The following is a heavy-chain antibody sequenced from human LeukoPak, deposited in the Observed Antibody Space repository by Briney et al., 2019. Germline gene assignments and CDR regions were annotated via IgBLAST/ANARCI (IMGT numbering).Heavy chain of an antibody. D-gene: IGHD3-10*01. V-gene: IGHV3-7*03. CDR3: ARAWWFGEDAFDI. CDR2: IKQDGSEK. CDR1: GFTFSSYW. J-gene: IGHJ3*02. Sequence: GGSLRLSCAASGFTFSSYWMSWVRQAPGKGLEWVANIKQDGSEKYYVDSVKGRFTISRDNAKNSLYLQMNSLRAEDTAVYYCARAWWFGEDAFDIWGQGTMVTVSS.